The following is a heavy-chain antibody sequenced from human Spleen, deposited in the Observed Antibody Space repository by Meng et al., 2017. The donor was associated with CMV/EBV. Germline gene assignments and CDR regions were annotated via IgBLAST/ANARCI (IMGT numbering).Heavy chain of an antibody. CDR1: EGSVSTKTAE. J-gene: IGHJ4*02. D-gene: IGHD3-3*01. V-gene: IGHV6-1*01. CDR3: ARFSVFGVGDY. Sequence: ISEGSVSTKTAEWNWIRQSPSRDLRWLRRTYYRSKWYNDYALSVKSRLTINPDTSKNQFSLHLNSVTPDDTAVYYCARFSVFGVGDYWGQGTLVTVSS. CDR2: TYYRSKWYN.